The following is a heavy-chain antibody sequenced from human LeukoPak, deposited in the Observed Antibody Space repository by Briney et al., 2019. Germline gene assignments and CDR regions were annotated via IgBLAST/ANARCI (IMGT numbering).Heavy chain of an antibody. V-gene: IGHV4-4*07. J-gene: IGHJ4*02. CDR1: GGSISSYY. Sequence: SETLSLTCTVSGGSISSYYWSWIRQPAGKGLEWIGRIYTSGSTNYNPSLKSRVTMSVDTSKNQFSLKPSSVTAADTAVYYCARSYYDYVWGSYPYFDYWGQGTLVTVSS. CDR3: ARSYYDYVWGSYPYFDY. CDR2: IYTSGST. D-gene: IGHD3-16*02.